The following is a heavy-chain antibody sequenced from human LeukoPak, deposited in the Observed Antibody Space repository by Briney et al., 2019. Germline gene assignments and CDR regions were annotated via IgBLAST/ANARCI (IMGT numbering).Heavy chain of an antibody. CDR2: IIPIFGTA. D-gene: IGHD3-9*01. V-gene: IGHV1-69*01. J-gene: IGHJ6*04. CDR1: GGTFSSYA. Sequence: GASVKVSCKASGGTFSSYAISWVRQAPGQGLEWMGGIIPIFGTANYAQKFQGRVTITADESTSTAYMELSSLRSKDTAVYYCARENAYYDILTGSPHTYYGMDVWGKGTTVTVSS. CDR3: ARENAYYDILTGSPHTYYGMDV.